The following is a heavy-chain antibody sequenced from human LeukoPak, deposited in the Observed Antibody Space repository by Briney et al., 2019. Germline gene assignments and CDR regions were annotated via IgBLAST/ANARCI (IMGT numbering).Heavy chain of an antibody. V-gene: IGHV3-21*01. J-gene: IGHJ4*02. CDR3: ARDRGAGTDY. Sequence: GGSLRLSCAASGFTFSSYSMNWVSQAPGKGLEWVSSISSSSSYIYYADSVKGRFTISRDNTKNSLYQQMNSRRAEDTAVYYCARDRGAGTDYWGQGTLVTVSS. D-gene: IGHD6-19*01. CDR1: GFTFSSYS. CDR2: ISSSSSYI.